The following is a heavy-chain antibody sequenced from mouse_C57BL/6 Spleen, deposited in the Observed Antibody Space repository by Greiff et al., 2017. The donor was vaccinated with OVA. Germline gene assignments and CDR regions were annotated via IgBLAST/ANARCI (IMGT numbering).Heavy chain of an antibody. D-gene: IGHD2-5*01. CDR3: TRDRSNYDDYDMDD. V-gene: IGHV5-9-1*02. CDR1: GFTFSSYA. J-gene: IGHJ4*01. CDR2: ISSGGDYI. Sequence: EVKLMEPGEGLVKPGGSLKLSCAASGFTFSSYAMSWVSQTPEKRLEWVAYISSGGDYIYYADTVKGRFTLTIDNARNTLYLQMSSLKSEDTAMYYCTRDRSNYDDYDMDDWGQGTSVTVSS.